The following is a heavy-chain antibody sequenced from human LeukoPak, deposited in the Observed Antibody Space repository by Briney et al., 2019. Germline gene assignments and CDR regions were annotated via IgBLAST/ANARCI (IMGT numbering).Heavy chain of an antibody. CDR2: ITPILGIT. V-gene: IGHV1-69*04. CDR3: ARSSKQQLVPLFDY. CDR1: GGTSSSYA. Sequence: SVKVSCKASGGTSSSYAISWVRQAPGQGLEWMGRITPILGITNYAQKFQGRVTMTRDTSISTAYMELSRLRSDDTAVYYCARSSKQQLVPLFDYWGQGTLVTVSS. D-gene: IGHD6-13*01. J-gene: IGHJ4*02.